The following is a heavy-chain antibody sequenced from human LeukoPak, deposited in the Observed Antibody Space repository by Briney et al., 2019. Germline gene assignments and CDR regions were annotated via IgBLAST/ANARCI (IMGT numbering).Heavy chain of an antibody. V-gene: IGHV3-48*01. Sequence: GGSLRLSCAASGFTFSSYAMHWVRQAPGKGLEWVSYISSSSSTIYYADSVKGRFTISRDNAKNSLYLQMNSLRAEDTAVYYCARDISYGGWDYWGQGTLVTVSS. CDR1: GFTFSSYA. CDR2: ISSSSSTI. J-gene: IGHJ4*02. D-gene: IGHD4-23*01. CDR3: ARDISYGGWDY.